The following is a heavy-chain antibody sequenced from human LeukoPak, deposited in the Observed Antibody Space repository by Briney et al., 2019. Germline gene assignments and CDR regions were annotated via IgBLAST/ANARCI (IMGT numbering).Heavy chain of an antibody. Sequence: GGSLRLSCAASGFTFSSYAMSWVRQAPGKGLEWVSAISGSGGSTYYADSVKGRFTISRDNAKDSLYLQMNSLRDEDTAVYYCARHRYGAVAGNFDYWGQGTLVTVSS. CDR1: GFTFSSYA. CDR2: ISGSGGST. CDR3: ARHRYGAVAGNFDY. D-gene: IGHD6-19*01. V-gene: IGHV3-23*01. J-gene: IGHJ4*02.